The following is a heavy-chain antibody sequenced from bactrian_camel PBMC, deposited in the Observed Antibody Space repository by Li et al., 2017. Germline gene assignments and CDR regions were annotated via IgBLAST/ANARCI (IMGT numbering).Heavy chain of an antibody. V-gene: IGHV3S67*01. D-gene: IGHD2*01. Sequence: DVQLVESGGDSVEAGGSLRVTCVGDETAWEDNCMAWVRQSSEKEREGLATIDSRGITAYADSVKGRFTVSKDSTKNTLILQMNSLKSEDTASYICAAHPTERCDRRMPYFAYWGQGTQVTVS. CDR3: AAHPTERCDRRMPYFAY. J-gene: IGHJ6*01. CDR2: IDSRGIT. CDR1: ETAWEDNC.